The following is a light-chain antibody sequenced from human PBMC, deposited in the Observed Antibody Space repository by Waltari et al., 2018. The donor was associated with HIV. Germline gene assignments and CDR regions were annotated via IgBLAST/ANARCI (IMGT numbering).Light chain of an antibody. CDR2: EVS. CDR1: SSAVGGYNY. V-gene: IGLV2-8*01. Sequence: QSALTQPPSASGSPGPSVTISCTGTSSAVGGYNYVSWYQQHPGKAPKLMIYEVSKRPSGVPDRFSGSKSGNTASLTVSGLQAEDEADYYCSSYAGSNNFGVFGGGTKLTVL. CDR3: SSYAGSNNFGV. J-gene: IGLJ2*01.